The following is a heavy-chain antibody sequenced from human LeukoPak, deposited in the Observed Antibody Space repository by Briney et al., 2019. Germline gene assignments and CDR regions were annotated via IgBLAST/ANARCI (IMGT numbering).Heavy chain of an antibody. CDR3: ATTPPVYDSSGYRSSE. J-gene: IGHJ4*02. V-gene: IGHV3-30*02. CDR1: GFTFSSYG. Sequence: GGSLRLSCAASGFTFSSYGMHWVRQAPGKGLEWVAFIRYDGSNKYYADSVKGRFTISRDNSKNTLYLQMNSLRAEDTAVYYCATTPPVYDSSGYRSSEWGQGTLVTVSS. D-gene: IGHD3-22*01. CDR2: IRYDGSNK.